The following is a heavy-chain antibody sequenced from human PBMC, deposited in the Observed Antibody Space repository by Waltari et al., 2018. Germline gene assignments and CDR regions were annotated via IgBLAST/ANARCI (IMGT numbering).Heavy chain of an antibody. CDR1: STDW. CDR3: ASHRPGGYGMDV. V-gene: IGHV3-74*01. CDR2: ITSDGSRT. Sequence: STDWMGWVRQVPGKGLVWVSTITSDGSRTRYADSVKGRFTISRDNAKNTLYLQTNSLRAEDTAVYYCASHRPGGYGMDVWGHGTTVTVSS. J-gene: IGHJ6*02. D-gene: IGHD2-15*01.